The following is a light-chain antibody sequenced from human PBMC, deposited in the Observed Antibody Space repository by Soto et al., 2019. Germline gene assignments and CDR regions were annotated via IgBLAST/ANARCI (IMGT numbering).Light chain of an antibody. CDR1: SSDVGGYNY. J-gene: IGLJ3*02. CDR2: HVT. Sequence: QSVLTQPASVSGSPGQSITISCAGSSSDVGGYNYVSWYQQHPGKAPKLMIYHVTNRPSGASDRFSGSKSGNTASLTISGLQAEDEADYYCSSYTASSTWVFGGGTKLT. CDR3: SSYTASSTWV. V-gene: IGLV2-14*01.